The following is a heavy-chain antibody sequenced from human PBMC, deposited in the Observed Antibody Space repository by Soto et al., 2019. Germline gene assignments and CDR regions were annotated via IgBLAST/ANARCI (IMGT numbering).Heavy chain of an antibody. CDR3: AKDPKVVLLWSYYFDY. D-gene: IGHD2-15*01. J-gene: IGHJ4*02. Sequence: EVQLLESGGGLVQFGGSLRLSCAASGFTFSSYAMSWVRQAPGKGLEWVSAISGSGGSTYYADSVKGRFTISRDNSKNAVYLQMNSLRAEDTAVYYCAKDPKVVLLWSYYFDYWGQGTLVTVSS. CDR1: GFTFSSYA. CDR2: ISGSGGST. V-gene: IGHV3-23*01.